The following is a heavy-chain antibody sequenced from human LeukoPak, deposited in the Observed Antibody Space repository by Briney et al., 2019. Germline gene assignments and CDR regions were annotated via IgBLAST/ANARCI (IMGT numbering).Heavy chain of an antibody. V-gene: IGHV3-21*01. CDR1: RFTFSSYS. Sequence: GGSLRLSCVASRFTFSSYSMTWVRRAPGTGLEWVSSISFGGGHIFYTDSVKGRFTIFRDDSKNSLYLEMNSLRAEDTAVYFCARIVLTPPYVMDVWGQGTTVTVSS. CDR2: ISFGGGHI. D-gene: IGHD2/OR15-2a*01. J-gene: IGHJ6*02. CDR3: ARIVLTPPYVMDV.